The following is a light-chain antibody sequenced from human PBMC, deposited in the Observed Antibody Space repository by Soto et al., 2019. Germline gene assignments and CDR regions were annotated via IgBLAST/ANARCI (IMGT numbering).Light chain of an antibody. CDR3: CSYTGISTASYV. CDR1: SSHIGAYDS. CDR2: EVS. V-gene: IGLV2-14*01. Sequence: QSVLTPPASVSRSPGKSITTSCTRSSSHIGAYDSVSWYQQHPAKAPRRGIYEVSDRPSGVSNRFSGSKSSHTASLTISGLQAEDEADYYCCSYTGISTASYVFGTGTKVTVL. J-gene: IGLJ1*01.